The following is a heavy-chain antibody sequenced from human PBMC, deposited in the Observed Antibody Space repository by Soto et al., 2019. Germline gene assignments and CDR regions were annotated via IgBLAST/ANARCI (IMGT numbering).Heavy chain of an antibody. CDR1: GDSVSNNGAT. Sequence: SQTLSLTCAISGDSVSNNGATWNWIRQSPSRGLEWLGRAYYGSRWIYDYAVSVKSRIIINPDTSNNQFSLQLNSVTPEDTAVYFCAKGDNLGPKTGYAFDPWGQGIMVTVSS. J-gene: IGHJ5*02. CDR2: AYYGSRWIY. V-gene: IGHV6-1*01. D-gene: IGHD5-12*01. CDR3: AKGDNLGPKTGYAFDP.